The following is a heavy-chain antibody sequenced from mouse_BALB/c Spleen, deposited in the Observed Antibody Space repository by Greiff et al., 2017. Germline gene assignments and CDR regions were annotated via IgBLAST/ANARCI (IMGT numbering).Heavy chain of an antibody. Sequence: QVQLQQSGAELVRPGSSVKISCKTSGYAFSSYWMNWVKQRPGQGLEWIGQIYPGDGDTNYNGKFKGKATLTADKSSSTAYMQLSSLTSEDSAVYFCERDYGSSYYFDYWGQGTTLTVSS. CDR3: ERDYGSSYYFDY. D-gene: IGHD1-1*01. CDR1: GYAFSSYW. V-gene: IGHV1-80*01. CDR2: IYPGDGDT. J-gene: IGHJ2*01.